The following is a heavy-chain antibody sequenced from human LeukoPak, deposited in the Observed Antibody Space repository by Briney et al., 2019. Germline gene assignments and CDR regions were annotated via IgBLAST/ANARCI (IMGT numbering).Heavy chain of an antibody. J-gene: IGHJ4*02. V-gene: IGHV1-2*02. Sequence: ASVTVSCKASGYTFTGYYMLWVRQAAGQGLEWMEWINPNSGVTYYAHKFQGRISMTRDTSISTAYLEVSRLRSDDSALYYCARLSTPNLYYFDYWGQGTLVTVSS. CDR2: INPNSGVT. CDR3: ARLSTPNLYYFDY. CDR1: GYTFTGYY. D-gene: IGHD3-16*02.